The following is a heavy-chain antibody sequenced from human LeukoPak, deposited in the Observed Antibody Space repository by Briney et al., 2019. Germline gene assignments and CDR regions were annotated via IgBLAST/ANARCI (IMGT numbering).Heavy chain of an antibody. D-gene: IGHD3-10*01. V-gene: IGHV4-34*01. Sequence: SETLSLTCAVYGGSFSGYYWSLIRQPPGKGLEWIGEINHSGSTNYNPSPKSRVTISVDTSKNQFSLKLSSVTAADTAVYYCARGPNPIYSTMVRGVSYYFDYWGQGTLVTVSS. J-gene: IGHJ4*02. CDR3: ARGPNPIYSTMVRGVSYYFDY. CDR2: INHSGST. CDR1: GGSFSGYY.